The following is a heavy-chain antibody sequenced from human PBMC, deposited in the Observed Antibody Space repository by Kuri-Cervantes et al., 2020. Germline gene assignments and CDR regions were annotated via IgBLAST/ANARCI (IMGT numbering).Heavy chain of an antibody. V-gene: IGHV3-21*01. CDR2: ISSSSSYI. J-gene: IGHJ4*02. D-gene: IGHD2-21*01. CDR1: GFSFSTYS. Sequence: GESLKISCAASGFSFSTYSMNWVRQAPGKGLEWVSSISSSSSYIYYADSVKGRFTISRDNAKNTLYLQMNSLRAEDTAMYYCAKVLGLRWEGEDWGQGTLVTVSS. CDR3: AKVLGLRWEGED.